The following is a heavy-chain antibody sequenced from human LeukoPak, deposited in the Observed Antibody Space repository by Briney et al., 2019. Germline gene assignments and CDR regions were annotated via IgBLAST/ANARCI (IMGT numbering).Heavy chain of an antibody. V-gene: IGHV3-23*01. Sequence: GGSLRLSCAASGFTFSSYAMSWVRQAPGKGLEWVSAISGSGGSTYYADSVKGRFTISRDNSKNTLYLQMNSLRAEDTAVYYCASPIAGSGSYYSADAFDIWGQGTMVTVSS. CDR3: ASPIAGSGSYYSADAFDI. J-gene: IGHJ3*02. D-gene: IGHD3-10*01. CDR2: ISGSGGST. CDR1: GFTFSSYA.